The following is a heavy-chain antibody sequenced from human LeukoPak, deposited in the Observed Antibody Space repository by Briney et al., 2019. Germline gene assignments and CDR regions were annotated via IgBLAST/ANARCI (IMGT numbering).Heavy chain of an antibody. CDR3: ARPSTVTSLNYYYGMDV. Sequence: ASVKVSCKASGYTFTGYYMHWVRQAPGQGLEWMGGIIPIFGTANYAQKFQGRVTITADESTSTAYMELSSLRSEDTAVYYCARPSTVTSLNYYYGMDVWGQGTTVTVSS. CDR1: GYTFTGYY. CDR2: IIPIFGTA. J-gene: IGHJ6*02. D-gene: IGHD4-11*01. V-gene: IGHV1-69*13.